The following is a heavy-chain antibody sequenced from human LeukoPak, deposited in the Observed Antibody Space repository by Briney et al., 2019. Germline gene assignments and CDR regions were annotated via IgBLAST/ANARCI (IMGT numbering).Heavy chain of an antibody. J-gene: IGHJ3*02. Sequence: ASVKVSCKASGGTFSSYAISWVRQAPGQGLEWMGGIVPIFGTANYAQKFQGRVTITADESTSTAYMELSSLRSEDTAVYYCAREGGPDAFDIWGQGTMVTVSS. CDR2: IVPIFGTA. CDR3: AREGGPDAFDI. V-gene: IGHV1-69*13. CDR1: GGTFSSYA. D-gene: IGHD1-26*01.